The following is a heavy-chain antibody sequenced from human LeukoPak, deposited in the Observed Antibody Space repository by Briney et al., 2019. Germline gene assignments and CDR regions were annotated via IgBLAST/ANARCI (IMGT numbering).Heavy chain of an antibody. CDR1: GFTFDDYG. J-gene: IGHJ6*03. CDR3: ARRSGYDLGHGYYYYYMDV. CDR2: INWNGGST. V-gene: IGHV3-20*04. D-gene: IGHD5-12*01. Sequence: GSLRLSCAASGFTFDDYGMSWVRQAPGKGLEWVSGINWNGGSTGYADSVKGRFTISRDNAKNSLYLQMNSLRAEDTAVYYCARRSGYDLGHGYYYYYMDVWGKGTTVTISS.